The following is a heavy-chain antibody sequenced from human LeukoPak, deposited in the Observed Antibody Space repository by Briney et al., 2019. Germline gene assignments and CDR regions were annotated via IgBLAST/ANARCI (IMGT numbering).Heavy chain of an antibody. V-gene: IGHV3-23*01. CDR1: GFTFSSYA. CDR2: ISGSGGST. CDR3: AELALGGEHRGHYAFDI. D-gene: IGHD1-26*01. J-gene: IGHJ3*02. Sequence: GASLRLSCAASGFTFSSYAMSWVRQAPGKGLEWVSAISGSGGSTYYADSVKGRFTISRDNSKNTLYLQMNSLRAEDTAVYYFAELALGGEHRGHYAFDIWGQRTMVTVSS.